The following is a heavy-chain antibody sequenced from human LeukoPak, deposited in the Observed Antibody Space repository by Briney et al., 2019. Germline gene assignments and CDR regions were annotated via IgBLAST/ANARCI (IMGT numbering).Heavy chain of an antibody. CDR3: ARGKTSQNIVTRKTYNWFDP. J-gene: IGHJ5*02. D-gene: IGHD2/OR15-2a*01. Sequence: GGSLTLSCAASGFTFSSYAMNWVRQPPGKGREWVSSISRSGDYIYYADSVKGRFTISRDNAKNSLYLQMKSLRAEDTAVYYCARGKTSQNIVTRKTYNWFDPWGQGTLVTVSS. V-gene: IGHV3-21*01. CDR2: ISRSGDYI. CDR1: GFTFSSYA.